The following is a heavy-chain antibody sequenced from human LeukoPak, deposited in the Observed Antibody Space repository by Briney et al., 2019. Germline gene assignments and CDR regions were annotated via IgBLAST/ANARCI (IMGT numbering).Heavy chain of an antibody. J-gene: IGHJ4*02. CDR1: GGSISSSSYY. Sequence: PSETLSLTCIVSGGSISSSSYYWGWIRQPPGKGLEWIGSIYYSGSTYYNPSLKSRVTMSVDTSKNQFSLKLSSVTAADTAVYYCARVSSWYMELDYWGQGTLVTVSS. CDR2: IYYSGST. V-gene: IGHV4-39*07. D-gene: IGHD6-13*01. CDR3: ARVSSWYMELDY.